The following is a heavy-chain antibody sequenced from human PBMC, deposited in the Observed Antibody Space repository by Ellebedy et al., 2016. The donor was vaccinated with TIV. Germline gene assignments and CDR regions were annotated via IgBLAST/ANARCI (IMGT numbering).Heavy chain of an antibody. D-gene: IGHD5/OR15-5a*01. CDR2: INPNSGGT. CDR3: KRDLTNIVSGDY. Sequence: AASVKVSCKASGYTFTDYLMNWVRQAPGQGLEWVGWINPNSGGTNYAQKFQGRVTVTRDTSTSTAFLELSRLKSDDTAVYYCKRDLTNIVSGDYWGQGTLVTVSS. CDR1: GYTFTDYL. V-gene: IGHV1-2*02. J-gene: IGHJ4*02.